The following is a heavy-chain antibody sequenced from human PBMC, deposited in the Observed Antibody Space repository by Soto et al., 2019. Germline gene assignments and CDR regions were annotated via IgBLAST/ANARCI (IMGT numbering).Heavy chain of an antibody. D-gene: IGHD1-1*01. Sequence: QVQLVQSGPEVRQPGSSVRVSCKASGGTFSSSAISWVRQAPGQGLEWMGGIIPIFGTADNAQKFQGRVNITADESTTTAYMELSSLPSADTAAYFCARDQDRVQLGGHYYSVMDVWGQGTTVTVSS. CDR2: IIPIFGTA. V-gene: IGHV1-69*12. CDR3: ARDQDRVQLGGHYYSVMDV. J-gene: IGHJ6*01. CDR1: GGTFSSSA.